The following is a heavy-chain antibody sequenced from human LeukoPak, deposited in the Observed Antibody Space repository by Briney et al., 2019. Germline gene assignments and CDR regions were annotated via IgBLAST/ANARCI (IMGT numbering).Heavy chain of an antibody. Sequence: QPSETLSLTCTVSGGTISSYYWSWLRQAPGKGLEWIGYIYYSGSTNYNPSLKSRVTISVDTSKNQFSLKLSSVTAADTAVYYCARGEDASDAFDIWGQGTMVTVSS. V-gene: IGHV4-59*01. CDR2: IYYSGST. CDR1: GGTISSYY. J-gene: IGHJ3*02. CDR3: ARGEDASDAFDI.